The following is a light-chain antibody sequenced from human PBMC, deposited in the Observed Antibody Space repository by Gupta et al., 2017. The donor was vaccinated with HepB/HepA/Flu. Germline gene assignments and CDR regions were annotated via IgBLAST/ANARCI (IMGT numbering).Light chain of an antibody. V-gene: IGKV2-30*02. Sequence: EDVMSHSPLPLRLTLGQPATLSCTSSQSLVHYGGGILLDWFQQRPGQSPRRLIYRVSNRDSGVPDRFSGGGSGTDFTLRISRVESEDFGVYYCYQFTNRPHTFGQGTKLEIK. CDR2: RVS. J-gene: IGKJ2*01. CDR1: QSLVHYGGGIL. CDR3: YQFTNRPHT.